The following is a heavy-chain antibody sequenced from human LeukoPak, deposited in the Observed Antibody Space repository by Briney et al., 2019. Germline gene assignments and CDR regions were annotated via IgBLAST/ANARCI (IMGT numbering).Heavy chain of an antibody. D-gene: IGHD3-16*01. CDR2: INHNGDLN. Sequence: GGSLRLSCAASGFTFSSYWMNWARQAPGKGLEWVPSINHNGDLNYYVDSVKGRFTISRDNAKNSLYLQMSNLRAEDTAVYFCARGGGLDVWGQGATVTVSS. CDR1: GFTFSSYW. J-gene: IGHJ6*02. V-gene: IGHV3-7*03. CDR3: ARGGGLDV.